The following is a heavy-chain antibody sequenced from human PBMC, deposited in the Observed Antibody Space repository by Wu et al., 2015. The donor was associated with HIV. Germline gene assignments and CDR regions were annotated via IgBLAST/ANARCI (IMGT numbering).Heavy chain of an antibody. CDR1: GGTFSSYG. CDR2: IIPVFGTS. D-gene: IGHD6-19*01. V-gene: IGHV1-69*13. J-gene: IGHJ4*02. CDR3: ARNLPGIAVAGFDY. Sequence: QVQLVQSGAEVQKPGSSVKVSCKASGGTFSSYGISWVRQAPGQGLEWMGRIIPVFGTSITAQSFQGRVTITADEVTNTAYMELSSLRSEDTAVYYCARNLPGIAVAGFDYWGQGTLVTVSS.